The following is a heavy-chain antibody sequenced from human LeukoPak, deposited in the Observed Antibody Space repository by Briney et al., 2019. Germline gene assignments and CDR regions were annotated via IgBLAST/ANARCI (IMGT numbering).Heavy chain of an antibody. CDR2: MNPDTGDT. V-gene: IGHV1-8*02. CDR1: GYSFTTYD. D-gene: IGHD6-13*01. CDR3: ARGPRESSSSDY. J-gene: IGHJ4*02. Sequence: SVKVSCKASGYSFTTYDINWGRQATGQGLESMGWMNPDTGDTGYAQKFQGRVTMTRSTSINTAYMELSSLTSDDTAMYYCARGPRESSSSDYWGQGTLVTVSS.